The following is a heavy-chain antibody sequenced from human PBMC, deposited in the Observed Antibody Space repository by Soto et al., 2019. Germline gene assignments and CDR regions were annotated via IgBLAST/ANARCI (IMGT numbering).Heavy chain of an antibody. D-gene: IGHD3-3*01. Sequence: SETLSLTCTVSGGSISNYYWSWIRQPPGKGLEWIGYIYYSGSTNYNPSLKSRVTISVDTSKNQFSLKLSSVTAADTAVYYCARGKDITIFGVAMYNWFDPWGQGTLVTVSS. V-gene: IGHV4-59*01. J-gene: IGHJ5*02. CDR2: IYYSGST. CDR1: GGSISNYY. CDR3: ARGKDITIFGVAMYNWFDP.